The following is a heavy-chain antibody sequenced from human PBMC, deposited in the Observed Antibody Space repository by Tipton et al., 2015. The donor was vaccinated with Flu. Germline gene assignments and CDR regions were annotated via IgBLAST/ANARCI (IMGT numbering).Heavy chain of an antibody. D-gene: IGHD6-13*01. CDR1: GGSIGSGIYY. V-gene: IGHV4-61*02. J-gene: IGHJ4*02. CDR2: FDISGST. CDR3: AKWSSSWWSFDY. Sequence: TLSLTCTVSGGSIGSGIYYWSWIRQPAGKGLEWIGRFDISGSTNYNPSLKSRVTISVDTSKKQVSLKLSSVTAADTAVYYCAKWSSSWWSFDYWGQGALVTVSS.